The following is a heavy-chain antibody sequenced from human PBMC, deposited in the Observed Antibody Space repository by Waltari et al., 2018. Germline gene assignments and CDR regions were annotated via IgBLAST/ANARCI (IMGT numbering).Heavy chain of an antibody. CDR2: ISSTGDRI. D-gene: IGHD3-3*01. V-gene: IGHV3-23*01. J-gene: IGHJ4*02. CDR3: AKDRSAYYDLPNSPFDH. CDR1: AVPLRTYD. Sequence: DVQLLASGGKLVHPGGSISISCAVSAVPLRTYDLTWVRHSPGKVLEWVATISSTGDRIYYTDSVKGRFTISRDNSNNTLYLQMARLKVEDSALYYCAKDRSAYYDLPNSPFDHWGQGTLVSVSS.